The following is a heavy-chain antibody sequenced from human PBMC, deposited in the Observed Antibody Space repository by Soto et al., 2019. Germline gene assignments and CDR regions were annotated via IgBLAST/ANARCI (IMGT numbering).Heavy chain of an antibody. CDR3: ARYLPEHYYYGMDV. D-gene: IGHD2-2*01. J-gene: IGHJ6*02. Sequence: GCLRLSCACSGVTFSSYSINWVRQVPVKGLEWVSSISSSSTIYYADSVKGRFTISRDNAKNSLYLQMNSLRDEDTAVYYCARYLPEHYYYGMDVWGQGTTVTVSS. CDR1: GVTFSSYS. V-gene: IGHV3-48*02. CDR2: ISSSSTI.